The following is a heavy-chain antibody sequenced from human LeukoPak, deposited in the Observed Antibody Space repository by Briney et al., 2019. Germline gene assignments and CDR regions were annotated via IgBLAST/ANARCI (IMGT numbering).Heavy chain of an antibody. CDR3: ATGQPLGY. CDR2: IKQDGSDK. CDR1: GLTFSSYW. J-gene: IGHJ4*02. V-gene: IGHV3-7*01. Sequence: GGSLRLSCVASGLTFSSYWMSWVRQAPGRGLEWVANIKQDGSDKYYVDSVKGRFTISRDNAKKSLYLQMNSLRAEDTAVYYWATGQPLGYWGQGTLVTVSS. D-gene: IGHD6-13*01.